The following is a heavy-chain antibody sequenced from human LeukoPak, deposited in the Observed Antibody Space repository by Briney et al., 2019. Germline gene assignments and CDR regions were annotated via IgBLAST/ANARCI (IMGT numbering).Heavy chain of an antibody. CDR1: GGSISSSSYY. Sequence: SETLSLTCTVSGGSISSSSYYWSWIRQHPGKGLEWIGYIYYSGSTYYNPSLKSRVTISVDTSKNQSSLKLSSVTAADTAVYYCVRAHTIMTTAYDFDYWGQGTLVTVSS. CDR2: IYYSGST. D-gene: IGHD4-17*01. V-gene: IGHV4-31*03. CDR3: VRAHTIMTTAYDFDY. J-gene: IGHJ4*02.